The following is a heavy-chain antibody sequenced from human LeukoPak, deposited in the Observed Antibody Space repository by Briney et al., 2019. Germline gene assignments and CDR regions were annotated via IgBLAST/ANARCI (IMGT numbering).Heavy chain of an antibody. CDR2: MRQDGGEK. CDR1: GFTFSSYW. J-gene: IGHJ4*02. V-gene: IGHV3-7*01. CDR3: ARDLRYGVLVTF. D-gene: IGHD3-10*01. Sequence: PGGSLRLSCAASGFTFSSYWMSWVRQAPGKGLEWVANMRQDGGEKYCVDSVKGRFTISRDNAKNSLFLQMNSLRAEDTAVYYCARDLRYGVLVTFWGQGTLVTVSS.